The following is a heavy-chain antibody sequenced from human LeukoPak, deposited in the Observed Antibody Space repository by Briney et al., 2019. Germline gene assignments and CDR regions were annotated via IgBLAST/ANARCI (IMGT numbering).Heavy chain of an antibody. CDR3: ARVWDRGDFGAPGDY. CDR2: INPNSGGK. Sequence: GASVKVSCKASGYTFTGYYMHWVRQAPGQGLEWMGWINPNSGGKRYAQKFEGRVTMTRDTSIYTAYMELSRLRSDDTAVYYCARVWDRGDFGAPGDYWGQGTLVTVSS. J-gene: IGHJ4*02. V-gene: IGHV1-2*02. D-gene: IGHD4-17*01. CDR1: GYTFTGYY.